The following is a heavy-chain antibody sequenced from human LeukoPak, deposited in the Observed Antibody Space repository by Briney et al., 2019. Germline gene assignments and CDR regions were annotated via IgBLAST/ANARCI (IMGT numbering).Heavy chain of an antibody. V-gene: IGHV3-7*01. J-gene: IGHJ6*03. Sequence: PGGSLRLSCAASGFTVSSNYMSWVRQAPGKGLEWVANIKQDGSEKYYVDSVKGRFTISRDNAKNSLYLQMNSLRAEDTAVYYCARDCVGATWTYYYYYMDVWGKGTTVTVSS. CDR3: ARDCVGATWTYYYYYMDV. D-gene: IGHD1-26*01. CDR2: IKQDGSEK. CDR1: GFTVSSNY.